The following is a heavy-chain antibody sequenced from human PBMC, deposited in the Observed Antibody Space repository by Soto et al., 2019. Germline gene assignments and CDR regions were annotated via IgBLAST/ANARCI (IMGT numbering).Heavy chain of an antibody. CDR1: GFTFSNYG. CDR3: ARAAAGNSPSDY. CDR2: IWNDGSNK. D-gene: IGHD6-13*01. J-gene: IGHJ4*02. Sequence: QVQLVESGGGVVQPGRSLRLSCAASGFTFSNYGMHWVRQAPGKGLEWVAVIWNDGSNKYYADFVKGRFTISRDNSKNPLYLQKDSLTAEDTAVYYGARAAAGNSPSDYWGQGTLVTVSS. V-gene: IGHV3-33*01.